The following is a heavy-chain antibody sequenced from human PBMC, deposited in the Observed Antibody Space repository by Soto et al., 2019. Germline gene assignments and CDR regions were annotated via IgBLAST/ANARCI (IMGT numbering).Heavy chain of an antibody. Sequence: ASVKVSCKASGYTFTGYYMHWVRQAPGQGLEWMGWINPNSGGTNYAQKFQGWVTMTRDTSISTAYMEVTRLRSDDTAVYFCARGVDLVLVSELGSKLRYFDWLFGYWGQGTQSPSPQ. CDR2: INPNSGGT. V-gene: IGHV1-2*04. J-gene: IGHJ4*02. CDR1: GYTFTGYY. D-gene: IGHD3-9*01. CDR3: ARGVDLVLVSELGSKLRYFDWLFGY.